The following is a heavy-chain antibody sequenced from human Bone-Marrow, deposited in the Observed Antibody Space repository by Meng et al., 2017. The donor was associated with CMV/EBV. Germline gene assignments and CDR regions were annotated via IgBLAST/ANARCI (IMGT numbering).Heavy chain of an antibody. CDR3: ARESYDSDGSPIGDAFDI. D-gene: IGHD3-22*01. Sequence: ASVKVSCKASGYTFTSYGISWVRQAPGQGLEWMGWISAYNGNTNYDQKLQGRVTMTTDTSTSTAYMERRSLRTDDTAVYYCARESYDSDGSPIGDAFDIWGQGTMVTVSS. CDR1: GYTFTSYG. CDR2: ISAYNGNT. V-gene: IGHV1-18*01. J-gene: IGHJ3*02.